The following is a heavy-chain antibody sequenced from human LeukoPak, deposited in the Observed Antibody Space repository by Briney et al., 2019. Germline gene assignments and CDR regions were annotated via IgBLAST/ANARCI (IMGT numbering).Heavy chain of an antibody. J-gene: IGHJ6*02. D-gene: IGHD2-2*01. CDR1: GFTLSSNY. V-gene: IGHV3-66*01. CDR3: LRVQVVVGRGYYGMDV. CDR2: MYSGGST. Sequence: GGSLRLSCAVSGFTLSSNYMNWVRQAPGKGLEWVSVMYSGGSTFYVDSVMGGLTISRDNCMHTLLLLMNSLRADDTAVYYFLRVQVVVGRGYYGMDVWGQGTTVTVSS.